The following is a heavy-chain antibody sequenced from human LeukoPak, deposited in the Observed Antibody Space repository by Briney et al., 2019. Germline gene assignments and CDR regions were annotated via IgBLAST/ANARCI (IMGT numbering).Heavy chain of an antibody. V-gene: IGHV4-38-2*01. J-gene: IGHJ6*03. CDR1: GYSISSGYY. CDR2: NYHSGIP. CDR3: ARRGYTYGYFYMDV. Sequence: SETLSLTCAVSGYSISSGYYWGWIRQPPGEGLEWTGSNYHSGIPYYIPSLKSRVTISVDTSKNQFSLKLYSGTAADTAVYYCARRGYTYGYFYMDVWGKGTTVTVSS. D-gene: IGHD5-18*01.